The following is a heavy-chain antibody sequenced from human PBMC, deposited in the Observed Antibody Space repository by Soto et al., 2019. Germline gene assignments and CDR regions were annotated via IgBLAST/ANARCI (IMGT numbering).Heavy chain of an antibody. CDR2: ISAYNGNT. D-gene: IGHD2-8*01. V-gene: IGHV1-18*01. Sequence: ALVKVACKASGYSFTIYGSSWGRQDPGQGLEWMGWISAYNGNTNYAQKLQGRVTMTTDTSTSTAYMELRSLRSDDTAVYYCARAIQYCTTGVCYTRAYWFDPWGQGTLVTVSS. CDR3: ARAIQYCTTGVCYTRAYWFDP. CDR1: GYSFTIYG. J-gene: IGHJ5*02.